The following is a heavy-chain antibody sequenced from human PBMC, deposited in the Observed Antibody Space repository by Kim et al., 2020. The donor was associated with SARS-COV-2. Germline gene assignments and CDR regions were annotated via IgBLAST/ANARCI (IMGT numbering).Heavy chain of an antibody. CDR3: ARGSSWYRNWFDP. Sequence: YAVSVKSRITINPDTSKNQFSLQLNSVTPEDTAVYYCARGSSWYRNWFDPWGQGTLVTVSP. J-gene: IGHJ5*02. D-gene: IGHD6-13*01. V-gene: IGHV6-1*01.